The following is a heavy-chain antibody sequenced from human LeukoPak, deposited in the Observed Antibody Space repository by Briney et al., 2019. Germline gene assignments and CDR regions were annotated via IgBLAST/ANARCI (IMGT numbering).Heavy chain of an antibody. CDR2: IFPGDADT. CDR1: VYNFATYW. D-gene: IGHD1-1*01. CDR3: VRMSTDNLVDY. V-gene: IGHV5-51*01. Sequence: KNGESLKISCQGSVYNFATYWIGWVGQMPGKGLEWMGVIFPGDADTRYSPSFQGQVTISADKSISTAYLQWSRLKGTDTAIYYCVRMSTDNLVDYWGQGTQVIVSS. J-gene: IGHJ4*02.